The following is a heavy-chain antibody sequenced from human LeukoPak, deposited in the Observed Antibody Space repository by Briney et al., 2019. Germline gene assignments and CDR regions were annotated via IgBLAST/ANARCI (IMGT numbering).Heavy chain of an antibody. J-gene: IGHJ4*02. CDR1: GYTFTSYD. Sequence: ASVKVSCKASGYTFTSYDINWVRQATGQGLEWMGWMDPNSGNTGHAQKFQGRVTMTRNTSISTAYMELSSLRSEDTAVYYCASGNYGDFDYWGQGTLVTVSS. V-gene: IGHV1-8*01. CDR3: ASGNYGDFDY. CDR2: MDPNSGNT. D-gene: IGHD4-17*01.